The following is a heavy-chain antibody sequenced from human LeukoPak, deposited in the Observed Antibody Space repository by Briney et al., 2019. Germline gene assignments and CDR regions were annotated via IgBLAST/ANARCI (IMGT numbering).Heavy chain of an antibody. CDR3: ARDPMDV. CDR2: IWYDGSNE. V-gene: IGHV3-33*01. CDR1: GFTFSSHG. Sequence: GGSLRLSCAASGFTFSSHGMHWVRQAPGKGLEWVAVIWYDGSNENYVDSVKGRFTVSRDNSKNTLYLQMNSLRAEDTAVYYCARDPMDVWGQGTTVTVSS. J-gene: IGHJ6*02.